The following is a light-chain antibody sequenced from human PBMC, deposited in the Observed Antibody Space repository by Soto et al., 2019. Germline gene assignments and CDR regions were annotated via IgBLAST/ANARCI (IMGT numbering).Light chain of an antibody. Sequence: DIQMTQSPSTLSASVGDRVTITCRASQSISHWLAWYQQKPGKAPKLLIYKASTLESGVPSRFSGSGSGTEFTLTISNLQPDDFATDYCQHYNSYSRTFGQGTKVEI. CDR3: QHYNSYSRT. CDR1: QSISHW. J-gene: IGKJ1*01. CDR2: KAS. V-gene: IGKV1-5*03.